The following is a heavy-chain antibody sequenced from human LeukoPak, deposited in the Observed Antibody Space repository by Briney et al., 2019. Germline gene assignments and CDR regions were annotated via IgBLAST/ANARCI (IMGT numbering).Heavy chain of an antibody. J-gene: IGHJ4*02. D-gene: IGHD3-10*01. V-gene: IGHV3-21*04. CDR3: AKDSYYYGSGSYSLVDY. CDR1: GFTFSSYS. CDR2: IDSRSSYI. Sequence: GGSLRLSCAASGFTFSSYSMNWVRQAPGKGLEWVSSIDSRSSYIYYVDSVKGRFTISRDNAKNSLYLQMNSLRAEDTAVYYCAKDSYYYGSGSYSLVDYWGQGTLVTVSS.